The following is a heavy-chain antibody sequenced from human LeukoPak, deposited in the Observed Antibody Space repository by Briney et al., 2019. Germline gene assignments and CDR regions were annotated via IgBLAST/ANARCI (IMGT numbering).Heavy chain of an antibody. J-gene: IGHJ4*02. CDR2: ISSSSSYI. CDR1: GFTFSSYS. CDR3: ARDPWFGELHYFDY. Sequence: GGSLRLSCAASGFTFSSYSMNWVRQAPGKGLEWVSSISSSSSYIYYADSVKGRFTISRDNAKNSLYLQMKSLRAEDTAVYYCARDPWFGELHYFDYWGQGTLVTVSS. V-gene: IGHV3-21*01. D-gene: IGHD3-10*01.